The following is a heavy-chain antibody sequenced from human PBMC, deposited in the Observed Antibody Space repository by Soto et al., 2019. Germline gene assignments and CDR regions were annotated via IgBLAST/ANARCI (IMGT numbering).Heavy chain of an antibody. Sequence: ASVKVSCKAAGYTFTSYAMHWVRQAPGQRLEWMGWINAGNGNTKYSQKFQGRVTITRDTSASTAYMELNSLRAEDTAVYYCAKDREWLLNSFIDYFDYWGQGTLVTVSS. CDR3: AKDREWLLNSFIDYFDY. D-gene: IGHD3-3*01. CDR1: GYTFTSYA. CDR2: INAGNGNT. V-gene: IGHV1-3*01. J-gene: IGHJ4*02.